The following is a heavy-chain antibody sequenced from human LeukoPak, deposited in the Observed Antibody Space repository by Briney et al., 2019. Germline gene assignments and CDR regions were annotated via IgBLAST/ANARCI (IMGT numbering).Heavy chain of an antibody. Sequence: SVKVSCKASGGTFSTCAISWVRQAPGQGLEWMGRIIPIVGIVKYAQKFRGRVTFTADKSTSTAYMELSSLRSEDTAVYYCAREVVVVVAADYYGMDVWGQGTTVTVSS. CDR2: IIPIVGIV. CDR3: AREVVVVVAADYYGMDV. D-gene: IGHD2-15*01. CDR1: GGTFSTCA. V-gene: IGHV1-69*04. J-gene: IGHJ6*02.